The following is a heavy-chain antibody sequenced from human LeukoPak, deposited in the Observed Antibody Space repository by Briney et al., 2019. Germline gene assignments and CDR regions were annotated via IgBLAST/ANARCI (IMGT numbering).Heavy chain of an antibody. CDR2: IDWDDDK. V-gene: IGHV2-70*11. J-gene: IGHJ4*02. Sequence: SGPALVKPTQTLTLTCTFSGFSLSTSGMCVSWIRQPPGKALEWLARIDWDDDKYYSTSLKTRLTISKDTSKNQVVLTMTNMDPVDTATYYCARMMYYYGSGSYSRAPYDYWGQGTLVTVSS. D-gene: IGHD3-10*01. CDR3: ARMMYYYGSGSYSRAPYDY. CDR1: GFSLSTSGMC.